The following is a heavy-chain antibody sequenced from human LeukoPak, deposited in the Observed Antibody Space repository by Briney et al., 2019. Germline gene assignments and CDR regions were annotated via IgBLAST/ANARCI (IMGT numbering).Heavy chain of an antibody. Sequence: SETLSLTCTVSGGSISSYYWSWIRQPPGKGLEWIGYIYYSGSTNYNPSLKSRVSISVDTSKNQFSLKLSSVTGADTAVYYCARDGNPFDYWGRGILVTVSS. CDR3: ARDGNPFDY. CDR1: GGSISSYY. CDR2: IYYSGST. V-gene: IGHV4-59*01. J-gene: IGHJ4*02.